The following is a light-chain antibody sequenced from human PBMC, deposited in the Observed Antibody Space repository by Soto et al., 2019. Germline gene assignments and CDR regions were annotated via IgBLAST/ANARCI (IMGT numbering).Light chain of an antibody. Sequence: DIVMTQSPLSLPVTPGEPASISCRSSQSLLHSNGYNYLDWYLQKPGQSPQLLIYLGSNRASGVPDRFSGSGAGTDFTLQIRRVEAEDVGVYYCMQALQTPPTFGQGTKLEIK. CDR1: QSLLHSNGYNY. CDR2: LGS. J-gene: IGKJ2*01. V-gene: IGKV2-28*01. CDR3: MQALQTPPT.